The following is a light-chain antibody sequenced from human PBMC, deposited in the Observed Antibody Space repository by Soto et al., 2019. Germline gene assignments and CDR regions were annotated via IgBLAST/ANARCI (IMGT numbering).Light chain of an antibody. Sequence: LKQSRGTLALRTGEGATGCCRASQTGSNSYLAWYQQKSGQAPRLLIYGVSTRATGIPDRFSGSGSGTAFALTISRLEPDDFAVHLCQHYGSPQWTFGPGTKVDIK. CDR2: GVS. CDR3: QHYGSPQWT. J-gene: IGKJ1*01. V-gene: IGKV3-20*01. CDR1: QTGSNSY.